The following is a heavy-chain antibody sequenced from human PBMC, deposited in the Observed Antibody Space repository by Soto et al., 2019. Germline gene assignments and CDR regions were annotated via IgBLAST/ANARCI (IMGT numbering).Heavy chain of an antibody. CDR2: IYYSGST. J-gene: IGHJ4*02. CDR1: GGSISSSSYY. CDR3: ARGRDGYLGVFDY. Sequence: SETLSLTCTVSGGSISSSSYYWSWIRQPPGKGLEWIGYIYYSGSTNYNPSLKSRVTISVDTSKNQFSLKLSSVTAADTAVYYCARGRDGYLGVFDYWGQGTLVTVSS. D-gene: IGHD5-12*01. V-gene: IGHV4-61*05.